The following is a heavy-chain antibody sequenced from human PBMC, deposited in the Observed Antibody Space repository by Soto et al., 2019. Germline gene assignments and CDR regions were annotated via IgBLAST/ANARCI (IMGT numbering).Heavy chain of an antibody. CDR1: GYSFTSYW. CDR3: ARYANGGASLCMDV. V-gene: IGHV5-51*01. Sequence: GEALKLSCKASGYSFTSYWIGWVRQMPGNGLEWMGIIYPGDSDPDYSPSFQGQVTISADKSISTAYLQWSSLKASDTAMYYCARYANGGASLCMDVWGQGTTVTVSS. J-gene: IGHJ6*02. CDR2: IYPGDSDP. D-gene: IGHD2-2*01.